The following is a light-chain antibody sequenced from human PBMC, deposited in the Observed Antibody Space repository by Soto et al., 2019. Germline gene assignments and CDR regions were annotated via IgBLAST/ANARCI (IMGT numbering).Light chain of an antibody. V-gene: IGLV1-47*01. CDR3: VAWDDSLNGVV. Sequence: QSVLTQPPSASGTPGQRVTISCSGSNSNIGNNFAYWYQQLPGTAPKLLIYRNDQRPSGVPDRISGSKSGTSASLAISGLRSEDEADYYCVAWDDSLNGVVFGGGTKLTVL. J-gene: IGLJ2*01. CDR2: RND. CDR1: NSNIGNNF.